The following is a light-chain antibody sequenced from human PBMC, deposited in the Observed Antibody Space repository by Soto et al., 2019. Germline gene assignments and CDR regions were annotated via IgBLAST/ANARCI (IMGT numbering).Light chain of an antibody. V-gene: IGLV2-11*01. CDR2: DVS. Sequence: QSALTQPRSVSGSPGQSVTISCTGTSSDVGGYNYVSWYQQHSGKAPKFMIYDVSKRPAGVPDRFSGYKSDNKASLTISGLQAEDESDYYCCSYAGSYRYVFGTGTKLTVL. J-gene: IGLJ1*01. CDR1: SSDVGGYNY. CDR3: CSYAGSYRYV.